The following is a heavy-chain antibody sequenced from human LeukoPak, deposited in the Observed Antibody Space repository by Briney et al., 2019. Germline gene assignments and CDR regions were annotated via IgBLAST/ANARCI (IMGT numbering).Heavy chain of an antibody. D-gene: IGHD5-18*01. J-gene: IGHJ5*02. CDR3: AKDLYSFGYVNWFDP. V-gene: IGHV3-23*01. CDR1: GFTFSSYA. CDR2: ISGSGGST. Sequence: GGSLRLSCAASGFTFSSYAMSWVRQAPGRGLEWVSAISGSGGSTYYADSVKGQFTISRDNSKNTLYLQMNSLKAEDTAVYYCAKDLYSFGYVNWFDPWGQGTLVTVSS.